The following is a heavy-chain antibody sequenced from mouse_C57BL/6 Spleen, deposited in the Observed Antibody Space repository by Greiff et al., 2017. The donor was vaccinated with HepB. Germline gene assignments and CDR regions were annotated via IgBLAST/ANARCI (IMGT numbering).Heavy chain of an antibody. CDR2: IDPSDSYT. Sequence: QVQLQQPGAELVMPGASVKLSCKASGYTFTSYWMHWVKQRPGQGLEWIGEIDPSDSYTNYNQKFKGKSTLTVDKSSSTAYMQLSSLTSEDSAVYYCARKAYYSNYGFDYWGQGTTLTVSS. CDR1: GYTFTSYW. J-gene: IGHJ2*01. V-gene: IGHV1-69*01. CDR3: ARKAYYSNYGFDY. D-gene: IGHD2-5*01.